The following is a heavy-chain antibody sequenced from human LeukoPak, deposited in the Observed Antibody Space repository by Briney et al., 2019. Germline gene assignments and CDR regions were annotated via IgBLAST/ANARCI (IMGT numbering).Heavy chain of an antibody. V-gene: IGHV4-4*07. CDR3: ARVPPLDDFWSGYYGRQIYMDF. CDR1: GGSLDIYY. J-gene: IGHJ6*03. Sequence: PSETLSLTCTVSGGSLDIYYWSWIRQPAGKGLEWIGHIYISGVTNYNPSLKSRGTKSVDTSKSQASLKLASVTAADSAVSYCARVPPLDDFWSGYYGRQIYMDFWGKGTTVTVSS. D-gene: IGHD3-3*01. CDR2: IYISGVT.